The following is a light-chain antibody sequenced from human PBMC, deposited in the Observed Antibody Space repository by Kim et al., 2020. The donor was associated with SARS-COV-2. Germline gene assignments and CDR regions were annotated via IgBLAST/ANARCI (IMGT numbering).Light chain of an antibody. CDR2: DAS. J-gene: IGKJ5*01. V-gene: IGKV1-33*01. Sequence: ASVGDRVTITCQASQDISNSLNWYQQKAGKAPNLLIYDASHLETGVPSRFRGSGSGTHFTFTISGLQPEDFGTYYCQQYDDVPITFGQGTRLEIK. CDR1: QDISNS. CDR3: QQYDDVPIT.